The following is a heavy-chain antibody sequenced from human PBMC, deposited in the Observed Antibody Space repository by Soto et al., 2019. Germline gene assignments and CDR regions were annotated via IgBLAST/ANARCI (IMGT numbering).Heavy chain of an antibody. J-gene: IGHJ6*02. CDR3: ARDFFLYGSGSYSGMDV. CDR1: GCTFSSYG. V-gene: IGHV3-33*01. Sequence: PGVSLRLSCAASGCTFSSYGMHWIRQAPGKGLEWVAVIWYDGSNKYYADSVKGRFTISRDNSKNTLYLQMNSLRAEDTAVYYCARDFFLYGSGSYSGMDVWGQGTTVTVSS. D-gene: IGHD3-10*01. CDR2: IWYDGSNK.